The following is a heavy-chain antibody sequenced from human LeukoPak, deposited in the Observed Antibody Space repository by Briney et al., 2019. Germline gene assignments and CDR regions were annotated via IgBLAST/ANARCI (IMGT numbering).Heavy chain of an antibody. CDR3: AKDQRLYYYNGLDV. J-gene: IGHJ6*02. CDR2: ISYDGSNK. Sequence: GRSLRLSCAASGFTFSSNGMHWVSQAPGKGLEWVAVISYDGSNKYHADSVKGRFTISRDNSKNTLYLQMNSLRAEDTAVYYCAKDQRLYYYNGLDVWGQGTTVTVSS. CDR1: GFTFSSNG. V-gene: IGHV3-30*18. D-gene: IGHD3-16*01.